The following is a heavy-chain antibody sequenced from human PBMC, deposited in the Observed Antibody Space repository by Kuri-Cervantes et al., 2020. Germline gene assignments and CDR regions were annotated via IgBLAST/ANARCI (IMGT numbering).Heavy chain of an antibody. Sequence: GESLKISCAASGFTFSSYGMHWVRQAPGKGLEWVAVIWYDGCYKYYSVSVTGRFTISRENAKNSLYLQMNSLRAGDTAVYYCARAGRGYSYGFLLSSEAYGMDVWGQGTTVTVSS. CDR2: IWYDGCYK. CDR3: ARAGRGYSYGFLLSSEAYGMDV. J-gene: IGHJ6*02. CDR1: GFTFSSYG. D-gene: IGHD5-18*01. V-gene: IGHV3-33*01.